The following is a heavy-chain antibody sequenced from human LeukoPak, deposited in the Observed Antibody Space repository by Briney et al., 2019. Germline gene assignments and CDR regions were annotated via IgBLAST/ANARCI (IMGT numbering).Heavy chain of an antibody. D-gene: IGHD1-26*01. CDR3: ARDGGMSGSSDY. CDR1: GYTFTSYA. J-gene: IGHJ4*02. V-gene: IGHV1-3*03. Sequence: ASVKVSCKASGYTFTSYAMHWVRQAPGQRLEWMGWINAGNGNTKYSQEFQGRVTITRDTSASTAYMELSSLRSEDMAVYYCARDGGMSGSSDYWGQGTLVTVSS. CDR2: INAGNGNT.